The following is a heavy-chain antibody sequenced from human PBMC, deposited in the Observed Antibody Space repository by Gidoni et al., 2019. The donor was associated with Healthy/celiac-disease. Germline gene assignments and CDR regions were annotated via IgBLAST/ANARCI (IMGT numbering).Heavy chain of an antibody. D-gene: IGHD2-2*01. Sequence: EGQLVESGGGLVPHGGSLRSSCATSGSTFSRDAMGWGRQAPGKGLEWVSAISSSGGSTYYADSVKGRFTISRDNAKNTLYLQMNSLRAEDTAVYYCAKGVVVPAGAIYYFDYWGQGTLVTVSS. V-gene: IGHV3-23*04. J-gene: IGHJ4*02. CDR1: GSTFSRDA. CDR3: AKGVVVPAGAIYYFDY. CDR2: ISSSGGST.